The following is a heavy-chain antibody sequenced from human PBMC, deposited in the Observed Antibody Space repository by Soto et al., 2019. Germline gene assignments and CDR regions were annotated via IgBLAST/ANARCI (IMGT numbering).Heavy chain of an antibody. D-gene: IGHD3-3*01. Sequence: QVHLVDSGGGVVQPGGSLRLSCAGSGFTFSDYGMHWVRQAPGKGLEWVAVLWYDGSGEYYTDSVRGRFTSSRVNSKNTLYLQMNALRDEDTGVYYCARDSVRFLEHFSKDYFDYWGQGTRVTVSS. V-gene: IGHV3-33*08. CDR2: LWYDGSGE. J-gene: IGHJ4*02. CDR1: GFTFSDYG. CDR3: ARDSVRFLEHFSKDYFDY.